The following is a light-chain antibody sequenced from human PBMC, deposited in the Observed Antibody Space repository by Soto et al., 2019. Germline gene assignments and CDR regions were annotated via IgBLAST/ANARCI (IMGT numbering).Light chain of an antibody. CDR2: GAS. CDR1: QSVSSSY. Sequence: EIVLTQSPVTLSLSPGERATLSCRASQSVSSSYLAWYQQKPTQAPRLLIYGASSRATGIPDRFSGSGSGTDFTLTISRLEPEDFAVYYCQQYGSSPLFTFGPGTKVDIK. CDR3: QQYGSSPLFT. V-gene: IGKV3-20*01. J-gene: IGKJ3*01.